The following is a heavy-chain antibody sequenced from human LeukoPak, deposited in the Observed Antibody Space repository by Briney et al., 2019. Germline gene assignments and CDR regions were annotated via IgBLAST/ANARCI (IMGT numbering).Heavy chain of an antibody. D-gene: IGHD2-2*01. CDR1: GGSISSYY. V-gene: IGHV4-4*07. CDR2: IYTSGST. Sequence: SETLSLTCTVSGGSISSYYWSWIRQPAGKGLEWIGRIYTSGSTNYNPSLKSRVTMSVDTSKNQFSLKLSSVTAADTAVYYCASSTPPPKQYQLLPSQTDYWGQGTLVTVSS. CDR3: ASSTPPPKQYQLLPSQTDY. J-gene: IGHJ4*02.